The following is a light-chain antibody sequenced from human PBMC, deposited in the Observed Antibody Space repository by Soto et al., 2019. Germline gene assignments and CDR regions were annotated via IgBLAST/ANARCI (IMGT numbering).Light chain of an antibody. J-gene: IGLJ1*01. CDR3: SSYTSSSSYV. V-gene: IGLV2-14*01. CDR2: DVS. CDR1: SSDVGGYNY. Sequence: QSARTQPASVFGSPGQSIAISCTGTSSDVGGYNYVSWYQQHPGKAPKLMIYDVSNRPSGVSNRFSGSKSGNTASLTISGLQAEDEADYYCSSYTSSSSYVFGTGTKVTVL.